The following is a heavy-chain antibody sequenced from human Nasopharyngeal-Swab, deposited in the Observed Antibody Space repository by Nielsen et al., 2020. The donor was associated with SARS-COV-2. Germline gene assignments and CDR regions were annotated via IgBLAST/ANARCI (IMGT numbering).Heavy chain of an antibody. V-gene: IGHV3-23*01. CDR3: AKDVLYYDFWSGYYSSTPPFC. CDR1: GFTFSSYA. Sequence: GESLKISCAASGFTFSSYAMSWVRQAPGKGPEWVSAISGSGGSTYYADSVKGRFTISRDNSKNTLYLQMNSLRAEDTAVYYCAKDVLYYDFWSGYYSSTPPFCGGQGTLVTVAS. D-gene: IGHD3-3*01. J-gene: IGHJ4*02. CDR2: ISGSGGST.